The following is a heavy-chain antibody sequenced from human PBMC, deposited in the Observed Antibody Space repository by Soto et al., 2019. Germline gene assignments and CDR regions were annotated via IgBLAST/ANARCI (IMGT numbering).Heavy chain of an antibody. Sequence: PMIGWYRAAECTFGIYGGRWVRKAPGKGLEWVAVIWYDGSNKYYSDSVKGRFTISRENSKNTLYLQMNSLRAEDTAVYYCARDRAAGTLAYRGQGTLVPVFS. V-gene: IGHV3-33*01. J-gene: IGHJ4*02. CDR3: ARDRAAGTLAY. D-gene: IGHD6-13*01. CDR2: IWYDGSNK. CDR1: ECTFGIYG.